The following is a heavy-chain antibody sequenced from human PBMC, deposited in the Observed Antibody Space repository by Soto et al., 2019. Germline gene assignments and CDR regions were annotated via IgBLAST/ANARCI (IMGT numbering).Heavy chain of an antibody. V-gene: IGHV3-30*18. Sequence: QVQMVESGGGVVQPGRSLRLSCAASGFPFSTYGMHWVRQTPGKGLEWMAVISNDGTNTYYADSVKGRFTISRDNSKDTLFLQMDSLRGEELAVYFCAKVVRADTTSSNFYYYSALDDLGQGTTVTVSS. CDR2: ISNDGTNT. CDR3: AKVVRADTTSSNFYYYSALDD. CDR1: GFPFSTYG. D-gene: IGHD6-6*01. J-gene: IGHJ6*02.